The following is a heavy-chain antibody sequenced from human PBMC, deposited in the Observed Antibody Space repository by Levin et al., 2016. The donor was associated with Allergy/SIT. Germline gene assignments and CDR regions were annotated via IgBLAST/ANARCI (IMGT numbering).Heavy chain of an antibody. V-gene: IGHV1-3*01. CDR3: ARMTVAKGFDY. CDR2: INAGNGNT. J-gene: IGHJ4*02. D-gene: IGHD6-19*01. Sequence: WVRQAPGQRLEWMGWINAGNGNTKYSQKFQGRVTITRDTSASTAYMELSSLRSEDTAVYYCARMTVAKGFDYWGQGTLVTVSS.